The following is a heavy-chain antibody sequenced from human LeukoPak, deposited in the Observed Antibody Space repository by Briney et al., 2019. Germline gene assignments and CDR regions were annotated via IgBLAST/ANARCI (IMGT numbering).Heavy chain of an antibody. Sequence: ASVKVSCKTSGYTFPSHYMHWVRQAPGQGLEWMGAINPSGDRTNYAQNFQGRVTMTRDTSTSTLYMELSGLRSEDTAVYYCAGEKVMAGKTFDFWGQGTLVTVSS. CDR2: INPSGDRT. J-gene: IGHJ4*02. CDR3: AGEKVMAGKTFDF. CDR1: GYTFPSHY. D-gene: IGHD2-8*01. V-gene: IGHV1-46*01.